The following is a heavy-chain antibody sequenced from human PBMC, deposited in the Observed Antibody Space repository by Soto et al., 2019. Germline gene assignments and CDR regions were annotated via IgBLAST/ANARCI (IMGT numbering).Heavy chain of an antibody. CDR1: GGSISSYY. V-gene: IGHV4-59*08. Sequence: QVQLQESGPGLVKPSETLSLTCTVSGGSISSYYWSWIRQPPGKGLEWIGYIYYSGSTNYNPSLKSRVTISVETSKNKFSLMLISVTAADTAVYYCARLDDYGSGSYYYYYYMDVWGKGTTVTVSS. D-gene: IGHD3-10*01. CDR2: IYYSGST. J-gene: IGHJ6*03. CDR3: ARLDDYGSGSYYYYYYMDV.